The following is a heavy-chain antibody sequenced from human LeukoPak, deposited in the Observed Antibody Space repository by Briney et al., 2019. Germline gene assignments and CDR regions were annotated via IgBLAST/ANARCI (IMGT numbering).Heavy chain of an antibody. V-gene: IGHV3-33*08. Sequence: PGGSLRLSCAASGFXLGSYWMHWVREVPGKGLEWVAIIWYDGSTKYYAESVKGRFTISRDNSKNMLYLQMNSLRAEDTAVYYCARVSDYSNYFDFWGQGTLVTVSS. CDR2: IWYDGSTK. D-gene: IGHD4-11*01. CDR1: GFXLGSYW. CDR3: ARVSDYSNYFDF. J-gene: IGHJ4*02.